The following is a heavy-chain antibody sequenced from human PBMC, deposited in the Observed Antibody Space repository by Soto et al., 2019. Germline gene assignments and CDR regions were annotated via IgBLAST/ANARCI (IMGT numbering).Heavy chain of an antibody. J-gene: IGHJ6*02. V-gene: IGHV4-39*01. CDR2: IFYSGST. Sequence: SETLCLTCTVSGGSISSSSYYWGWIRQPPGKGLEWIGSIFYSGSTYYNPSLKSRVTISVDTSKNQFSLKLSSVTAADTAVYYCARHLTYCSAGSCYSDFPYYGMDVWGQGTTVTVSS. CDR1: GGSISSSSYY. D-gene: IGHD2-15*01. CDR3: ARHLTYCSAGSCYSDFPYYGMDV.